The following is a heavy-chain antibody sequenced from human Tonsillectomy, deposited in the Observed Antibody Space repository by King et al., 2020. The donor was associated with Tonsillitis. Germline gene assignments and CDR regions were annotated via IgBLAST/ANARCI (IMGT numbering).Heavy chain of an antibody. J-gene: IGHJ3*02. D-gene: IGHD3-22*01. CDR1: GFTFDDYA. Sequence: VQLVESGGGLVQPGRSLRLSCAASGFTFDDYAMHWVRQAPGKGLEWVSGISWNSGSIGYADSVKGRFTISRDNAKNSLYLQMNSLRAEDTALYYCAKDIGLYYDDSSGYSDDAFDIWGQGTMVTVSS. V-gene: IGHV3-9*01. CDR3: AKDIGLYYDDSSGYSDDAFDI. CDR2: ISWNSGSI.